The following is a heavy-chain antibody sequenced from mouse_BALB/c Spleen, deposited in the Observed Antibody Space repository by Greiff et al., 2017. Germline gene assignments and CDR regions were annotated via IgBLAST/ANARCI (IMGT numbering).Heavy chain of an antibody. D-gene: IGHD2-2*01. Sequence: EVQLQQSGAELVKPGASVKLSCTASGFNINDSYMHWVKQRPEQGLEWIGRIDPANGNTKYDPTVQGKATITADTSSNTAYLQLSSLTSEDTAVYYCASVYNGYAWFAYWGQGTQGTVSA. CDR1: GFNINDSY. CDR2: IDPANGNT. CDR3: ASVYNGYAWFAY. V-gene: IGHV14-3*02. J-gene: IGHJ3*01.